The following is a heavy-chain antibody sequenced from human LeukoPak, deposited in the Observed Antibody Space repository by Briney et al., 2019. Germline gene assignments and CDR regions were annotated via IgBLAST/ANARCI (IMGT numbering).Heavy chain of an antibody. CDR3: ARVGSSGWYHWFDP. Sequence: ASVKVSCKAAGYTFTVYYLHWVWEAPGQGLGWVGWINTISGVTSSAQKFQGRVTMTTDKAISTVYMELSRLTSDDTAIYFCARVGSSGWYHWFDPWGQGTVVSVSS. J-gene: IGHJ5*02. CDR1: GYTFTVYY. V-gene: IGHV1-2*02. CDR2: INTISGVT. D-gene: IGHD6-19*01.